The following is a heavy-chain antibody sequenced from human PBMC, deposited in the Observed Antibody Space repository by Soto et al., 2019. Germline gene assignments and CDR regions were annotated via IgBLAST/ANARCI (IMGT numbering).Heavy chain of an antibody. D-gene: IGHD6-19*01. J-gene: IGHJ5*02. V-gene: IGHV4-4*02. CDR2: IYHSGCT. Sequence: QVHLQESGPGLVKPSGTLSLTCAVSGGSISSSNWWSWVRQPPGKGLEWIGGIYHSGCTNYNPSLKSRVTRSVDKSKDQFSLKLSSVTAADTAVYYCARAPGYSSAWYVVHWFDPWGQGTLVTVSS. CDR3: ARAPGYSSAWYVVHWFDP. CDR1: GGSISSSNW.